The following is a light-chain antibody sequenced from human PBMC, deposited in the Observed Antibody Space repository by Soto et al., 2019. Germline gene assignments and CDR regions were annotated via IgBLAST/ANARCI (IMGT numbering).Light chain of an antibody. Sequence: EIVLTQSPGTLSLSPGERATLSCRASQSVSSSYLAWYQQKPGQAPRLLIYGASSRATGIPDSFSGGGSGTDFTLTISRLEPEDFAVYYCQQYGTSPFTFGPGTKVDIK. CDR3: QQYGTSPFT. J-gene: IGKJ3*01. V-gene: IGKV3-20*01. CDR1: QSVSSSY. CDR2: GAS.